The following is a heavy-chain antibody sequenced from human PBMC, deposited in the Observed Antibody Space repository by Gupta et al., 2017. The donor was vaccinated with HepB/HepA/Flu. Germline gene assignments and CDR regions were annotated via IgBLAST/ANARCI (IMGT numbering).Heavy chain of an antibody. D-gene: IGHD1-1*01. CDR1: GFSLSTSGVG. Sequence: QITLKESGPTLVKPTQTLTLTCTFSGFSLSTSGVGVGWIRQPPGKALEWLALIYWDDDKRYSPSLKSRLTITKDTSKNQVVLTMTNMDPVDTATYYCARHVEPGAFFDYWGQGTLVTVSS. J-gene: IGHJ4*02. CDR2: IYWDDDK. V-gene: IGHV2-5*02. CDR3: ARHVEPGAFFDY.